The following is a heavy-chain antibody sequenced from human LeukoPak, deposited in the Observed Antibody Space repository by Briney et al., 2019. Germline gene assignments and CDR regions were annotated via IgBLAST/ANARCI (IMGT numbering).Heavy chain of an antibody. CDR2: VYTSGST. V-gene: IGHV4-4*07. CDR1: GDSIRSYY. Sequence: SETLSLTYTVSGDSIRSYYWSWIRQPAGKGLEWIGRVYTSGSTNYNPSLKSRVTMSIDTSKNQFSLKLSSVTAADTAVYYCARAAHSGSLAPFDYWGQGTLVTVSS. D-gene: IGHD1-26*01. CDR3: ARAAHSGSLAPFDY. J-gene: IGHJ4*02.